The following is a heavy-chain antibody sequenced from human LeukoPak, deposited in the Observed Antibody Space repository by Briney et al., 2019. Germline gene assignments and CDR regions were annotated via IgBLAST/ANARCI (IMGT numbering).Heavy chain of an antibody. D-gene: IGHD6-13*01. CDR2: ISCDGSNK. V-gene: IGHV3-30*18. CDR1: GFTFSSYG. Sequence: GRSLRLSCAASGFTFSSYGMHWVRQAPGKGLEWVAVISCDGSNKYYADSVKGRFTISRDNSKNTLYLQMNSLRAEDTAVYYCAKDRSSHFLVDYYYGMDVWGQGTTVTVSS. J-gene: IGHJ6*02. CDR3: AKDRSSHFLVDYYYGMDV.